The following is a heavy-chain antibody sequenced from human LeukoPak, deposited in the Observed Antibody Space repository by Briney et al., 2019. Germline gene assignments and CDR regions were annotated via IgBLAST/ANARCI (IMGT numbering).Heavy chain of an antibody. V-gene: IGHV4-59*01. Sequence: SETLSLTCNVSGGSIRSYYWTWIRQSPGKGLEWIGYIYYSGSTSYNPSLKSRVTISVDTSNNQFSLKLSSVTAADTAVYYCARGGYDWFDPWGQGTLVTVSS. CDR1: GGSIRSYY. CDR3: ARGGYDWFDP. CDR2: IYYSGST. D-gene: IGHD5-18*01. J-gene: IGHJ5*02.